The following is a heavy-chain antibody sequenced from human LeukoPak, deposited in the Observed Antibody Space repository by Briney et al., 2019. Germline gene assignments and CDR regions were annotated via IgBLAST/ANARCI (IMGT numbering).Heavy chain of an antibody. CDR1: GGSFSGYY. V-gene: IGHV4-34*01. Sequence: PSETLSLTCAVYGGSFSGYYWSWIRQPPGKGLEWLGEINHSGSTNYNPSLKSRVPISVDTSKNQFSLKLSSVTAADTAVYYCARGCAIFGVVIHYYYYYMDVWGKGTTVTVSS. CDR2: INHSGST. D-gene: IGHD3-3*01. CDR3: ARGCAIFGVVIHYYYYYMDV. J-gene: IGHJ6*03.